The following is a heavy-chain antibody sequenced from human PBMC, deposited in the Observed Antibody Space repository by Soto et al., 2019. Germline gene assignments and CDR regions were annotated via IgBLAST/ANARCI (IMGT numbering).Heavy chain of an antibody. CDR3: ARDTESGYCYYDAFDL. CDR2: IYYTRST. V-gene: IGHV4-59*12. J-gene: IGHJ3*01. D-gene: IGHD3-22*01. CDR1: RGSISSYY. Sequence: SETLSLTCTVSRGSISSYYWSWIRQPPGKGLEWIGCIYYTRSTNYNPSLKSRVTISVDTSKNQFSLKLSSVTAADTAVYYCARDTESGYCYYDAFDLWGQGTMVTVSS.